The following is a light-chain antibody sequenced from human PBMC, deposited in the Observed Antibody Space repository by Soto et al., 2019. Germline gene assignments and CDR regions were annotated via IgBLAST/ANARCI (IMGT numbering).Light chain of an antibody. Sequence: EIVLTQSPATLSLSPGERATLSCRASQNLNNYLAWFQQKPGQPPRLLIYDTSNRASCIPARFSGSGSETDFTLTTSSLEPEDFAVSYCQQRRDWPLTFGGGTKVEIK. CDR3: QQRRDWPLT. CDR2: DTS. CDR1: QNLNNY. V-gene: IGKV3-11*01. J-gene: IGKJ4*01.